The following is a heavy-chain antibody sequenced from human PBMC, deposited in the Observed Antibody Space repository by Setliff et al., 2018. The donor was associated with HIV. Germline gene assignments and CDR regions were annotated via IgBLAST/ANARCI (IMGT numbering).Heavy chain of an antibody. Sequence: PGGSLRLSCEASGFTFSVYGMHWVRQAPGKGLEWVAVLWYDGGKKYYADSVKGRFTISRDDSKNTLYLQMNSLRAEDTAVYYCARGRFRLRPDSLDLWGQGTLVTVSS. V-gene: IGHV3-33*01. J-gene: IGHJ3*01. CDR2: LWYDGGKK. CDR3: ARGRFRLRPDSLDL. CDR1: GFTFSVYG. D-gene: IGHD2-21*01.